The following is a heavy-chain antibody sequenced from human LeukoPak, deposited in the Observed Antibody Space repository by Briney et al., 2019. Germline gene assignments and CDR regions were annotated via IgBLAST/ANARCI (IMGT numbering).Heavy chain of an antibody. V-gene: IGHV4-39*07. J-gene: IGHJ6*02. CDR2: IYYSGST. CDR1: GGSISSSSYY. D-gene: IGHD3-9*01. Sequence: PSETLSLTCTVSGGSISSSSYYWGWIRQPPGKGLEWIGSIYYSGSTYYNPSLKSRVTMSVDTSKNQFSLKLSSVTAADTAVYYCAGGDILTGYYESGYYYYGMDVWGQGTTVTVSS. CDR3: AGGDILTGYYESGYYYYGMDV.